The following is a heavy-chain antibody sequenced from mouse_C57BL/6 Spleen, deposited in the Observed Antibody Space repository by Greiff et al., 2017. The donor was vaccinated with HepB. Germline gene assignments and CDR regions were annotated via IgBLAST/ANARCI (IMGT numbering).Heavy chain of an antibody. D-gene: IGHD1-1*01. V-gene: IGHV1-61*01. J-gene: IGHJ2*01. Sequence: QVHVKQPGAELVRPGSSVKLSCKASGYTFTSYWMDWVKQRPGQGLEWIGNIYPSDSETHYNQKFKDKATLTVDKSSSTAYMQLSSLTSEDSAVYYCARGDYYYGSSPLGYWGQGTTLTVSS. CDR3: ARGDYYYGSSPLGY. CDR1: GYTFTSYW. CDR2: IYPSDSET.